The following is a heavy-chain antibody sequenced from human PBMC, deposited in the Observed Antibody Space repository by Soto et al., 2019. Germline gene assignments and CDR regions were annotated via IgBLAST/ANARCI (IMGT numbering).Heavy chain of an antibody. D-gene: IGHD6-13*01. J-gene: IGHJ4*02. CDR1: GFFFSSYA. V-gene: IGHV3-23*01. CDR2: IGGSGGYK. CDR3: AKDAAMVSSTFNYFDY. Sequence: EVHLLESGGGLVQPGGSLRLSCAASGFFFSSYAMSWVRQAPGKGLEWVSGIGGSGGYKYYADSVKGRFTISRDNSKNTLYLQMESLGAEDTAVYYCAKDAAMVSSTFNYFDYWGQGTLVAVSS.